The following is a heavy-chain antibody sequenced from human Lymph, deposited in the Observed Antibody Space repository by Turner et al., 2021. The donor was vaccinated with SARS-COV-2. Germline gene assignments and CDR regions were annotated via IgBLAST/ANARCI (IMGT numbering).Heavy chain of an antibody. CDR2: IYSGGTT. Sequence: EVQLVVTGGGFVQPGGSLRRSCAASGISVSRNYMNWVRQAPGKGLEWISVIYSGGTTYYADSVKGRVTISRDKSKNTLYLQMNSLRVEDTAVYYCARDLGTYGMDVWGQGTTVTVSS. D-gene: IGHD6-13*01. CDR3: ARDLGTYGMDV. V-gene: IGHV3-53*02. J-gene: IGHJ6*02. CDR1: GISVSRNY.